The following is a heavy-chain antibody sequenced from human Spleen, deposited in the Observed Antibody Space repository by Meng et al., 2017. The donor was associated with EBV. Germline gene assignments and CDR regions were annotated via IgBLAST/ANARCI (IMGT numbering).Heavy chain of an antibody. CDR3: AHKIDAGWFDP. CDR2: IYWNDDQ. Sequence: QITLKESGPTLVKSNHIPLLTCTFSGFSLSTSGVGVGWIRPTPAKALEWLALIYWNDDQRYSPSLKSRLTITKNTYKNQVVLTMTNMDPVDTATYYCAHKIDAGWFDPWGQGILVTVYS. J-gene: IGHJ5*02. V-gene: IGHV2-5*01. CDR1: GFSLSTSGVG.